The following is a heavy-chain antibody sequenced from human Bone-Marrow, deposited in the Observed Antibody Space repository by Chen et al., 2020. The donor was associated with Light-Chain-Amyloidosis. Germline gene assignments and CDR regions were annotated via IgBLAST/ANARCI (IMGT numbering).Heavy chain of an antibody. D-gene: IGHD2-21*02. CDR2: IFYSGST. CDR1: ETYIDAAY. Sequence: QVQLQESGPGLVKPSETLSLTCSVSETYIDAAYWAWIRQPPGKGLEWIGYIFYSGSTTYNPSLKSRVTMSVDTSTNQFSLKLTSLTTADTAVYYCARVQTVTALNYWGQGTMVTVSS. J-gene: IGHJ4*02. CDR3: ARVQTVTALNY. V-gene: IGHV4-59*01.